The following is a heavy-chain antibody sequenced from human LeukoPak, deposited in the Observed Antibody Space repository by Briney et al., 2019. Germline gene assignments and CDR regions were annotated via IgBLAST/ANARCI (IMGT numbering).Heavy chain of an antibody. Sequence: SETLSLTCTVSGGSISSYYWSWIRQPPGKGLEWIGYIYYSGSTNYNPSLKSRVTISVDTSKNQFSLKLSSVTAADTAVYYCARRFGDYGWFDPWGQGTLVTVSS. J-gene: IGHJ5*02. CDR2: IYYSGST. CDR1: GGSISSYY. V-gene: IGHV4-59*08. CDR3: ARRFGDYGWFDP. D-gene: IGHD3-10*01.